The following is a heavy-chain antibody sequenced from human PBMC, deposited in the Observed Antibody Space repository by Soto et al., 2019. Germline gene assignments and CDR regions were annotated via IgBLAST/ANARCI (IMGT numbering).Heavy chain of an antibody. CDR2: ISSSSSTI. CDR3: ASRAWVGASTGDY. J-gene: IGHJ4*02. Sequence: EVQLVESGGGLVQPGGSLRLSCAASGFTFSSYSMNWVRQAPGKGLEWVSYISSSSSTIYYADSVKGRFTISRDNAKNSLYLQMNSLRDEDTAVYYCASRAWVGASTGDYWGQGTLVTVSS. V-gene: IGHV3-48*02. D-gene: IGHD1-26*01. CDR1: GFTFSSYS.